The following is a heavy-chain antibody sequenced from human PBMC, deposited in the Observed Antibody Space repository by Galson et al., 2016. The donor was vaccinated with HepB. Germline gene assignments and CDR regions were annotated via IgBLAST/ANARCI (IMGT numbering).Heavy chain of an antibody. V-gene: IGHV4-34*01. J-gene: IGHJ6*02. CDR3: ARRTSRLSYGMDV. Sequence: ETLSLTCTVYGVPFRAYYWTWIRQPAGKGLEWIGEINHSGSTNYNPSLKSRFTISVDTSKNQVSLRLSSVTAADTATYYCARRTSRLSYGMDVWGQGTTVTVSS. CDR1: GVPFRAYY. D-gene: IGHD2-21*02. CDR2: INHSGST.